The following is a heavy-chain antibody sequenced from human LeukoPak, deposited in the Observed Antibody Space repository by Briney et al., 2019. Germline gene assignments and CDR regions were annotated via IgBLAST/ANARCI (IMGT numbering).Heavy chain of an antibody. D-gene: IGHD2-2*01. CDR3: VIVCFVVVPAIVFDM. CDR2: IKQDGSEK. CDR1: GFTFSSYW. Sequence: GGSLRLSCAASGFTFSSYWMSWVRQAPGKGLEWVANIKQDGSEKYYVDSVKGRFTISRDNAKNSLYLQMNSLRAENTAVYYFVIVCFVVVPAIVFDMGAKGKRVPVS. V-gene: IGHV3-7*01. J-gene: IGHJ3*02.